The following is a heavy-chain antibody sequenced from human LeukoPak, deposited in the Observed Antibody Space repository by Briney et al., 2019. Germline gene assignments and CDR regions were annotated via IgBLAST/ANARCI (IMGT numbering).Heavy chain of an antibody. Sequence: PSETLSLTCAVYGGSFSGYYWSWMRQPPGKGLEWIGEINHSGSTNYNPSLKSRVTISVDTSKNQFSLKLSSVTAADTAVYYCARFVLGGSGSYYFDYWGQGTLVTVSS. CDR3: ARFVLGGSGSYYFDY. CDR1: GGSFSGYY. D-gene: IGHD3-10*01. CDR2: INHSGST. V-gene: IGHV4-34*01. J-gene: IGHJ4*02.